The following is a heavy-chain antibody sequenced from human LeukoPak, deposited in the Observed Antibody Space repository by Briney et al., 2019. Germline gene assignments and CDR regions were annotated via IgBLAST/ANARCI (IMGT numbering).Heavy chain of an antibody. Sequence: GTSLRLSCVTSGLTFTNHGFHWLRQSAGRGLEWVAFVRNDGFDTYHSNSVKGRFSISRDNSKNTLYLQMNSLRPEDTALYYCARDPHSGNYEIDYWGQGTLVTVSS. V-gene: IGHV3-30*02. J-gene: IGHJ4*02. CDR2: VRNDGFDT. D-gene: IGHD1-26*01. CDR1: GLTFTNHG. CDR3: ARDPHSGNYEIDY.